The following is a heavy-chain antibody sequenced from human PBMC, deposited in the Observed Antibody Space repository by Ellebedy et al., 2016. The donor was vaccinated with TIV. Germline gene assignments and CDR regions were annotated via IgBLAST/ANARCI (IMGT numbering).Heavy chain of an antibody. D-gene: IGHD3-10*01. CDR2: ISSSSSYI. Sequence: PGGSLRLSCAASGFTFSSYSMHWVRQAPGKGLEWVSSISSSSSYIYYADSVKGRFTISRDNAKTSLYLQMNSLRAEDTAVYYCARSTMVRGVNDYWGQGTLVTVSS. V-gene: IGHV3-21*01. J-gene: IGHJ4*02. CDR1: GFTFSSYS. CDR3: ARSTMVRGVNDY.